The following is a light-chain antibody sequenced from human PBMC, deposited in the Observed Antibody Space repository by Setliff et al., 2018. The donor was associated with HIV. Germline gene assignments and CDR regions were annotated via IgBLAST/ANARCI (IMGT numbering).Light chain of an antibody. CDR1: HSDIGGYNY. V-gene: IGLV2-14*03. Sequence: QSALPQPASVSGSPGQSITISCTGSHSDIGGYNYVSWYQQHPGKAPKLLIYDVSDRPSGVSDRFSGSKSVNTASLTISGLLAEDEADYYCSSYTSTGTYVFGTGTKVTVL. CDR3: SSYTSTGTYV. J-gene: IGLJ1*01. CDR2: DVS.